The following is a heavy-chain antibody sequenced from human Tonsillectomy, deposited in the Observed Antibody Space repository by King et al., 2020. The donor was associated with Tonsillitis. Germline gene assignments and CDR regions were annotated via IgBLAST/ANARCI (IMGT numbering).Heavy chain of an antibody. CDR2: TRNRAFAGAA. CDR3: TRQDDSSGYSASDY. J-gene: IGHJ4*02. D-gene: IGHD3-22*01. V-gene: IGHV3-49*03. CDR1: GFTFGDYA. Sequence: VQLVESGGGLVQPGRSLRLSCTASGFTFGDYAMSWFRQSPGRGLEWVGFTRNRAFAGAAEYAASVKGRFTISRDDSKSIAYLQMNSLRSEDTAVYYCTRQDDSSGYSASDYWGQGTLVTVSS.